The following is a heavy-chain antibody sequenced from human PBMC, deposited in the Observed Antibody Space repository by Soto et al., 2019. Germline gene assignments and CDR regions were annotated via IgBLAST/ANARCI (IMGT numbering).Heavy chain of an antibody. CDR3: ARVGDMMGLFDY. V-gene: IGHV3-30-3*01. J-gene: IGHJ4*02. Sequence: QVQLVESGGGVVQPGRSLRLSCAASGFTFSSYAMHWVRQAPGKGLEWVAVISYDGSNKYYADSVKGRFTISRDNSKNTVYLQMNSLRAEDTAVYYCARVGDMMGLFDYWGQGTLVTVSS. CDR1: GFTFSSYA. CDR2: ISYDGSNK. D-gene: IGHD3-10*01.